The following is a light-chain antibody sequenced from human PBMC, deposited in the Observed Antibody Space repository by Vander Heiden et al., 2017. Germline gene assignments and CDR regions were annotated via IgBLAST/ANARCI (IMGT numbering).Light chain of an antibody. Sequence: SNELTQPPSVSVSPGQTARNTCSGAALPKQYAYWYQQKPGQAPVLVIYKDNERPSGIPERFSGSSSGTTVTLTISGVQAEDEADYYCQSADSSGTYVVFGGGTKLTVL. CDR2: KDN. J-gene: IGLJ2*01. CDR1: ALPKQY. CDR3: QSADSSGTYVV. V-gene: IGLV3-25*03.